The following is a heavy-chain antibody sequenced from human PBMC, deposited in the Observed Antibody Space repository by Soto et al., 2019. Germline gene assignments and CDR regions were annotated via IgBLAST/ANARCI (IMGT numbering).Heavy chain of an antibody. J-gene: IGHJ4*02. V-gene: IGHV1-2*04. D-gene: IGHD4-17*01. CDR2: INPNSGGT. CDR3: VSSTYGDYDSVFDY. Sequence: QVQLVQSGAEVKKPGASVKVSCKASGYTFTGYYMHWVRQAPGQGLEWMGWINPNSGGTNYAQKFQGWVSITRDTSVSTAYMELSRVGSDDTDVYYCVSSTYGDYDSVFDYWGQGTLVTVSS. CDR1: GYTFTGYY.